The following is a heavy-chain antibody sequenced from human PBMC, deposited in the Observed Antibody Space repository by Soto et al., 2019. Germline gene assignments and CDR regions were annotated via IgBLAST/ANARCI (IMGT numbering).Heavy chain of an antibody. J-gene: IGHJ6*03. CDR1: GGTFSSYT. Sequence: QVQLVQSGAEVKKPGSSVKVSCKASGGTFSSYTISWVRQAPGQGLEWMGRIIPILGIANYAQKFQGRVTITAEKTTSTAYMELSSLRSEGTAVYYCARGSDCSSTSCYHNYYYYYMDVWGKGTTVTVSS. CDR2: IIPILGIA. D-gene: IGHD2-2*01. CDR3: ARGSDCSSTSCYHNYYYYYMDV. V-gene: IGHV1-69*02.